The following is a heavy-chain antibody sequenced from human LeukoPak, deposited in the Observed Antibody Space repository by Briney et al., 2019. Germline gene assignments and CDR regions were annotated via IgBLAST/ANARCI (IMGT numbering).Heavy chain of an antibody. Sequence: GGSPRLSCAASGFTFSSYEMNWVRQAPGKGLEWVSYISSSGSTIYYADSVKGRFTISRDNAKNSLYLQMNSLRAEDTAVYYCAREYSSSWYGVKKGNYYYYYGMDVWGQGTTVTVSS. J-gene: IGHJ6*02. D-gene: IGHD6-13*01. CDR2: ISSSGSTI. CDR3: AREYSSSWYGVKKGNYYYYYGMDV. CDR1: GFTFSSYE. V-gene: IGHV3-48*03.